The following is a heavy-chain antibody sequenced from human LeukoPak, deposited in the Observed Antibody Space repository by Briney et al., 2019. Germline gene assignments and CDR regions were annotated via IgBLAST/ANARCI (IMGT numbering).Heavy chain of an antibody. CDR3: ATHVPSYFLSAFDI. CDR2: ISANGVTT. D-gene: IGHD2-21*01. Sequence: PGGSLSLSCAASGFTFTNYAMTWVRQAPGKGLEWVSGISANGVTTYHAASVKGRFTISRDNSKNILYLQMNSLRVEDTAIYYCATHVPSYFLSAFDIWGQGTMVTVSS. V-gene: IGHV3-23*01. J-gene: IGHJ3*02. CDR1: GFTFTNYA.